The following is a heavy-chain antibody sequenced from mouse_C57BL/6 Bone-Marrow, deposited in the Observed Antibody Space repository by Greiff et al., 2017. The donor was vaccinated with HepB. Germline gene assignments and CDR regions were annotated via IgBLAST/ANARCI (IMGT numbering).Heavy chain of an antibody. CDR1: GYSITSGYY. CDR2: ISYDGSN. V-gene: IGHV3-6*01. D-gene: IGHD1-1*01. J-gene: IGHJ4*01. CDR3: ARGVVAKDAMDY. Sequence: EVKLVESGPGLVKPSQSLSLTCSVTGYSITSGYYWNWIRQFPGNKLEWMGYISYDGSNNYNPSLKNRISITRDTSKNQFFLKLNSVTTEDTATYYCARGVVAKDAMDYWGQGTSVTVSS.